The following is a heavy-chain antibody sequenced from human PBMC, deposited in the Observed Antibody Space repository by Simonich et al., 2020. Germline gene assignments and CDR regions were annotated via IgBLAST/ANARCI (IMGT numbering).Heavy chain of an antibody. CDR2: MNPNSGNT. J-gene: IGHJ4*02. Sequence: QVQLVQSGAEVKKPGASVKVSCKASGYTFTSYDINWLRQATGQGLEWMGWMNPNSGNTGYEQKFQGRVTITRNTSIRTAYMGLSSLRSEDPAVYYCARGRGGMSRGYVDYWGQGTLVTVSS. D-gene: IGHD2-15*01. CDR3: ARGRGGMSRGYVDY. CDR1: GYTFTSYD. V-gene: IGHV1-8*03.